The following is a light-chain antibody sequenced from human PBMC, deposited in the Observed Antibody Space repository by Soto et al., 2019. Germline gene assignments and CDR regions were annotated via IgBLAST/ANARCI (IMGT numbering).Light chain of an antibody. CDR1: QSVSSY. Sequence: IVLTQSPATLSLSPGERATLSCRASQSVSSYLAWYQQKPGQAPRLLIYDASNRATGIPTRFGGSGSGADFTLAISSLEPEDFAVYDCQQRYNWPPTGTFGQGTNVEIK. J-gene: IGKJ1*01. V-gene: IGKV3-11*01. CDR3: QQRYNWPPTGT. CDR2: DAS.